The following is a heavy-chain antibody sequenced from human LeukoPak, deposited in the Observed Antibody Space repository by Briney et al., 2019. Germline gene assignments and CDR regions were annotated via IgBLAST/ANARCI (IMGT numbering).Heavy chain of an antibody. CDR1: GYSFNTYY. V-gene: IGHV1-69*05. Sequence: ASVKVSCKASGYSFNTYYMNWVRQAPGQGLEWMGGIIPIFGTANYAQKFQGRVTITTDESTSTAYMELSSLRSEDTAVYYCARTLYSSGWFIHNPPTSGVDYWGQGTLVTVSS. D-gene: IGHD6-19*01. CDR2: IIPIFGTA. CDR3: ARTLYSSGWFIHNPPTSGVDY. J-gene: IGHJ4*02.